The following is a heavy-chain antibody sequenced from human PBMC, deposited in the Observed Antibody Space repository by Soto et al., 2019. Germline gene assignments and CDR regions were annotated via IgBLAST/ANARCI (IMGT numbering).Heavy chain of an antibody. CDR3: ASAGPGVGFGY. Sequence: SETLSLTCTVSGGSISSGDYYWSWIRQPPGKGLEWIGYIYYSGSTYYNPSLKSRVTISVDASKNQFSLKLSSVTAADTAVYYCASAGPGVGFGYWGQGTLVTSPQ. CDR2: IYYSGST. V-gene: IGHV4-30-4*01. CDR1: GGSISSGDYY. J-gene: IGHJ4*02.